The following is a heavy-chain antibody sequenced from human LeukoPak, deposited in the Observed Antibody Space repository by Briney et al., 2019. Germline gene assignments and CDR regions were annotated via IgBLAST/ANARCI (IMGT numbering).Heavy chain of an antibody. CDR1: GYTFTGYY. J-gene: IGHJ1*01. D-gene: IGHD3-22*01. Sequence: ASVKVSCKASGYTFTGYYMHWVRQAPGQGLEWMGWINPNSGGTNYAQKFQGRVTMTRDTSISTAYMELSRLRSDDTAVYYCAREGPNYYDSSGYYSAEYFQHWGQGTLVTVSS. V-gene: IGHV1-2*02. CDR3: AREGPNYYDSSGYYSAEYFQH. CDR2: INPNSGGT.